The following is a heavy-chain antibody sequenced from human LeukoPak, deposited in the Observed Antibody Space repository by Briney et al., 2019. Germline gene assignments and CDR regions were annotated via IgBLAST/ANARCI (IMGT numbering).Heavy chain of an antibody. Sequence: GGSLRLSCAASGFTFSSYAMSWVRQAPGKGLEWVSSISGSGGNTYYADSVKGRFTISRVNSKNTLYMQMNSLRAEDTAVYYCAKLVTHFDYWGQGTLVTVSS. V-gene: IGHV3-23*01. D-gene: IGHD4-23*01. CDR1: GFTFSSYA. CDR3: AKLVTHFDY. J-gene: IGHJ4*02. CDR2: ISGSGGNT.